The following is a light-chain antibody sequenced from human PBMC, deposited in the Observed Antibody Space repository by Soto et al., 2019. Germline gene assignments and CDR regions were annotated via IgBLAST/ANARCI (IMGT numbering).Light chain of an antibody. J-gene: IGKJ2*01. CDR3: QQNGSLPYT. V-gene: IGKV3-20*01. CDR2: GAS. CDR1: QNVDNNF. Sequence: ENVLTQSPGTLSLSPGERATLSCRASQNVDNNFLAWYQHKPGQAPRLLIYGASIRAAAIPDRFSGSGSGTDFTLSISRLEPEDFAMYNCQQNGSLPYTFGQGTKLDIK.